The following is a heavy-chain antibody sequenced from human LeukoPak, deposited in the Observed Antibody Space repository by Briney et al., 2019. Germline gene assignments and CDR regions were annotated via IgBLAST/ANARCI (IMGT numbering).Heavy chain of an antibody. J-gene: IGHJ4*02. CDR1: GYTFTSYG. Sequence: ASVKVSCKASGYTFTSYGISWVRQAPGQGLEWMGWISAYNGNTNYAQKLQGRATMTTDTSTSTAYMELRSLRSDDTAVYYCARGGGAWYYDSSGLDYWGQGTLVTVSS. CDR3: ARGGGAWYYDSSGLDY. V-gene: IGHV1-18*01. D-gene: IGHD3-22*01. CDR2: ISAYNGNT.